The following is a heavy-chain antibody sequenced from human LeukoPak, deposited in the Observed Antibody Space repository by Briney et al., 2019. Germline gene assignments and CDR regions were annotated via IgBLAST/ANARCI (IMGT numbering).Heavy chain of an antibody. Sequence: PGRSLRLSCAASGFTFSNYGMHWVRQAPGKGLVWVSRTNRDDSDTSYADSVKGRFTISRDKAKSTLYLQMNSLRVEDTAVYYCARSANYFDTSGQDYWGQGTLVTVSS. D-gene: IGHD3-22*01. CDR2: TNRDDSDT. V-gene: IGHV3-74*01. J-gene: IGHJ4*02. CDR1: GFTFSNYG. CDR3: ARSANYFDTSGQDY.